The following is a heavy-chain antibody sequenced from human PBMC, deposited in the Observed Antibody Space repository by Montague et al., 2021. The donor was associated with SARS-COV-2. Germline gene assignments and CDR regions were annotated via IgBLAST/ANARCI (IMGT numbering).Heavy chain of an antibody. CDR3: ARTSASSDY. J-gene: IGHJ4*02. Sequence: WVRQPPGKGPEWIGSFYYSGITYYNPSLKSRVTISVDTSKNQISLQLNSVTPEDTAVYYCARTSASSDYWGQGTLVTVSS. CDR2: FYYSGIT. D-gene: IGHD1-26*01. V-gene: IGHV4-39*01.